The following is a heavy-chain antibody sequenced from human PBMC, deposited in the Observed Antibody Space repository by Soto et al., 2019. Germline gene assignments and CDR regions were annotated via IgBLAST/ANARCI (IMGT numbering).Heavy chain of an antibody. CDR2: IYYSGST. CDR3: TRAGAARLSDF. CDR1: GGSISSSSYY. J-gene: IGHJ4*02. Sequence: SETLSLTCTVSGGSISSSSYYWGWIRQPPGKGLEWIGSIYYSGSTYYNPSLKSRVTISVDTSKNQFSLKLSSVTAADTAVYYCTRAGAARLSDFWCERTLVTVS. V-gene: IGHV4-39*01. D-gene: IGHD1-26*01.